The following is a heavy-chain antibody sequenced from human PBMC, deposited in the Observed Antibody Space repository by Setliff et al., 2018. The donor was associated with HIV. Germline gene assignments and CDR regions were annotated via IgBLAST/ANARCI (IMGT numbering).Heavy chain of an antibody. CDR1: GYRFNTYG. CDR3: ARGALLAVFDFDH. V-gene: IGHV1-3*03. J-gene: IGHJ4*02. CDR2: LNAGKGDT. D-gene: IGHD2-8*02. Sequence: ASVKVSCTASGYRFNTYGTSWVRQAPGQGLEWMGWLNAGKGDTKFSQEFQDRITINWDTSASTAYLELSSLRSEDTAVYYCARGALLAVFDFDHWGQGTMVTVSS.